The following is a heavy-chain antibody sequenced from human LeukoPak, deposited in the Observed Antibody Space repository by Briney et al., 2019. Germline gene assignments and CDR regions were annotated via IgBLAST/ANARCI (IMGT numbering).Heavy chain of an antibody. V-gene: IGHV4-59*08. Sequence: SETLSLTCTVSGGSISSYYWSWIRQPPGKGLEWIGYISYSGSTNYNPSLKSRVTISVDTSKNQFSLKLSSVTAADTAVYYCARETRYCSSTSCYYFDYWGQGTLVTVSS. J-gene: IGHJ4*02. CDR1: GGSISSYY. D-gene: IGHD2-2*01. CDR3: ARETRYCSSTSCYYFDY. CDR2: ISYSGST.